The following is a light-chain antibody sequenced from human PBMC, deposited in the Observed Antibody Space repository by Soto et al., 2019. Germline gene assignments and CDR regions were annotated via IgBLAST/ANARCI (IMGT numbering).Light chain of an antibody. CDR2: AAS. CDR3: QQSYSTLT. Sequence: DIQMTQSPSSLSASVGDRVTITCRASQSISSYLNWYQQKPGKAPKLLIYAASSLQSGVPSRFSGSGSGTDFTLTISSLQPEDFATYYCQQSYSTLTFGPGTTVDV. V-gene: IGKV1-39*01. CDR1: QSISSY. J-gene: IGKJ3*01.